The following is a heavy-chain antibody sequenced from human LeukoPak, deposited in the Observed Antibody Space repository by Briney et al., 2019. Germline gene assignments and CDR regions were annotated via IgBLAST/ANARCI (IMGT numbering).Heavy chain of an antibody. Sequence: GGSLRLSCTASGFTFSSYVMNWVRQAPGKGLEWVSGISDSGGGTYYADSVKGRFTISRDNSRNTLYLQMNSLRAEDTAVYYCAKLPGRAADYWGQGTLVTVSS. V-gene: IGHV3-23*01. CDR1: GFTFSSYV. CDR2: ISDSGGGT. CDR3: AKLPGRAADY. J-gene: IGHJ4*02.